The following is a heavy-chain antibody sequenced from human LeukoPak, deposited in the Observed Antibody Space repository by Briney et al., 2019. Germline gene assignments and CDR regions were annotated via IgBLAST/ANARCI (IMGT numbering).Heavy chain of an antibody. CDR3: ARGLAVAGSSIDY. CDR1: GYSISSGYY. V-gene: IGHV4-61*01. J-gene: IGHJ4*02. Sequence: SETLSLTCAVSGYSISSGYYWGWIRQPPGKGLEWIGYIYYSGSTNYNPSLKSRVTISVDTSKNQFSLKLSSVTAADTAVYYCARGLAVAGSSIDYWGQGTLVTVSS. D-gene: IGHD6-19*01. CDR2: IYYSGST.